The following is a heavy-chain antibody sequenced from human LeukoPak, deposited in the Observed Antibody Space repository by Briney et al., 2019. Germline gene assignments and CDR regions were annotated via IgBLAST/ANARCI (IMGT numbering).Heavy chain of an antibody. J-gene: IGHJ4*02. D-gene: IGHD2-8*01. CDR2: IYYSGST. CDR1: GGSISSSSYY. V-gene: IGHV4-39*01. CDR3: ATSMVARRHVRDY. Sequence: SETLSLTCTVSGGSISSSSYYWGWIRQPPGKGLEWIGSIYYSGSTYYNPSLKSRVTISVDTSKNQFSLKLSSVTAADTAVYYCATSMVARRHVRDYWGQGTLVTVSS.